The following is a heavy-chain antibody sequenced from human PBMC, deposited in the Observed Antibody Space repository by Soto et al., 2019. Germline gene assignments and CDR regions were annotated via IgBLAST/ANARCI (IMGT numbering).Heavy chain of an antibody. CDR1: GGSISSGGYS. CDR2: IYHSGST. Sequence: QLQLQESGSGLVKPSQTLSLTCAVSGGSISSGGYSWSWIRQPPGKGLEWIGYIYHSGSTYYNPCRKSRVTILADSSKNQFSLKLSSVAAADTAVYYCARGEVVALGYWGQGTLVTVSS. D-gene: IGHD2-15*01. J-gene: IGHJ4*02. V-gene: IGHV4-30-2*01. CDR3: ARGEVVALGY.